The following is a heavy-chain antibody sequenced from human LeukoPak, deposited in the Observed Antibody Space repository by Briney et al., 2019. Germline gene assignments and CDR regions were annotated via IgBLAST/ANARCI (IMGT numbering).Heavy chain of an antibody. CDR1: GGSISSYY. CDR3: ARVTIFGVVKGYYYMDV. Sequence: PSETLSLTCTVSGGSISSYYWSWIRQPPGKGLEWIGYIYYSGSTNYNPSLKSRVTISVDTSKNQFSLKLSSVTAADTAVYYCARVTIFGVVKGYYYMDVWGKGTTVTVSS. D-gene: IGHD3-3*01. J-gene: IGHJ6*03. V-gene: IGHV4-59*01. CDR2: IYYSGST.